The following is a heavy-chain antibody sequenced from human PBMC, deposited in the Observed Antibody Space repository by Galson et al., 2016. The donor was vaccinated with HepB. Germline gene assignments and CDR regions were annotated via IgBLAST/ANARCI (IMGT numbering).Heavy chain of an antibody. CDR1: GGPFSNTP. J-gene: IGHJ3*02. Sequence: SVKVSCKASGGPFSNTPVSWVRQAPGQGLVWMGGIIPIFVIANYAQKFQGRLTSTADESTSTAYMELSSLRSEDTAFYYCARKNPLSLDDAFDIWGQGTLVTVSS. CDR3: ARKNPLSLDDAFDI. V-gene: IGHV1-69*13. CDR2: IIPIFVIA.